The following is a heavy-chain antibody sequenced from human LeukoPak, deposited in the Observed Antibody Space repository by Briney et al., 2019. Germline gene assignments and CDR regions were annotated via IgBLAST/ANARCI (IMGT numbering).Heavy chain of an antibody. V-gene: IGHV4-39*07. CDR1: GGSISSSSYY. J-gene: IGHJ4*02. CDR3: TRVVNGGHFDY. Sequence: SETLSLTCTVSGGSISSSSYYWGWIRQPPGKGLEWIGYVYHIGTSGYHPSLKSRVAMSLDTSKNQVSLKVRSVTAADTAVYFCTRVVNGGHFDYWGQGTLVTVSS. D-gene: IGHD2-8*01. CDR2: VYHIGTS.